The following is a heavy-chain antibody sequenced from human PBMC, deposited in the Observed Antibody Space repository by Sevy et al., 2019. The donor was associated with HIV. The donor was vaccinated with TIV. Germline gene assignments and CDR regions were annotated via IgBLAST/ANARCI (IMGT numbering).Heavy chain of an antibody. CDR2: IIPIFGTP. CDR3: AREGGVATTGDHDAFDI. D-gene: IGHD7-27*01. J-gene: IGHJ3*02. CDR1: GDTFSTYG. V-gene: IGHV1-69*13. Sequence: ASVKVSCKASGDTFSTYGLSWVRQAPGQGREWMGGIIPIFGTPNYAQKFQGRVTITADESGSAAYMELSSLRSEATALYYCAREGGVATTGDHDAFDIWGHGTLVTVSS.